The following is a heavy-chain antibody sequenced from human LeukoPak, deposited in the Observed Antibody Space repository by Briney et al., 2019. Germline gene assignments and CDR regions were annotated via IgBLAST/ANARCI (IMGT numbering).Heavy chain of an antibody. V-gene: IGHV3-30*18. D-gene: IGHD3-10*01. Sequence: PGGSLRLSCAASGFTFSSYGMQWVRQAPGKGLEWVAVISYDGSNKYYADSVKGRFTISRDNSKNTLYLQMNSLRAEDTALYYCAKETICGAGSYWDYWGQGTLVTVSS. J-gene: IGHJ4*02. CDR3: AKETICGAGSYWDY. CDR1: GFTFSSYG. CDR2: ISYDGSNK.